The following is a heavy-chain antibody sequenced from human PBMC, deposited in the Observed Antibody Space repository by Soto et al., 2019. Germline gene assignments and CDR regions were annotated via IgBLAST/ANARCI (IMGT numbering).Heavy chain of an antibody. D-gene: IGHD3-22*01. CDR2: ISYDGSNK. CDR1: GFTFSSYA. CDR3: ARPWYYYDSSGYYFPY. J-gene: IGHJ4*02. V-gene: IGHV3-30-3*01. Sequence: GGSLRLSCAASGFTFSSYAMHWVRQAPGKGLEWVAVISYDGSNKYYADSVKGRFTISRDNSKNTLYLQMNSLRAEDTAVYYCARPWYYYDSSGYYFPYWGQGTPVTVSS.